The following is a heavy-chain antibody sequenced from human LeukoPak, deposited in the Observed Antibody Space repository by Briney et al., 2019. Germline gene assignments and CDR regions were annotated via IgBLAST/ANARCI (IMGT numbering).Heavy chain of an antibody. V-gene: IGHV4-59*12. Sequence: SETLSLTCTVSGGSISSYYWSWIRQPPRKGLEWIGYIYYSGSTNYNPSLKSRVTISVDTSKNQFSLKLSSVTAADTAVYYCARVGYSSSSDYWGQGTLVTVSS. CDR2: IYYSGST. D-gene: IGHD6-13*01. J-gene: IGHJ4*02. CDR1: GGSISSYY. CDR3: ARVGYSSSSDY.